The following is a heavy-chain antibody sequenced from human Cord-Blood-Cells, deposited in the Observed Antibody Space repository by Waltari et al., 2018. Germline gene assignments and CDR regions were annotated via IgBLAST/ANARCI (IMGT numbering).Heavy chain of an antibody. CDR1: GGSFSGYS. CDR3: ARLGGSSGWYYYYYYMDV. J-gene: IGHJ6*03. Sequence: QVQLQQWGAGLLKPSEALSLTCPVYGGSFSGYSWSWVRPPPGKGLEWIGEINHSGSTNYNPSLKSRVTISVDTSKNQFSLKLSSVTAADTAVYYCARLGGSSGWYYYYYYMDVWGKGTTVTVSS. CDR2: INHSGST. D-gene: IGHD6-19*01. V-gene: IGHV4-34*01.